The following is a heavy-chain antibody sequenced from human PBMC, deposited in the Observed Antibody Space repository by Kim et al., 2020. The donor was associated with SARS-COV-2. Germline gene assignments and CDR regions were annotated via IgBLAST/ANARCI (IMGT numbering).Heavy chain of an antibody. J-gene: IGHJ6*02. D-gene: IGHD5-12*01. CDR2: ISGSGGRT. Sequence: GGSLRLSCAASGFSFSSYAMSWVRQAPGKGLEWVSAISGSGGRTYYADAVKGRFTISRDNSKNTLYLQMNSLRAEDTAVCYCAKEGAGYSDYDARYYYYGMDVWGQGTTVTVSS. CDR3: AKEGAGYSDYDARYYYYGMDV. V-gene: IGHV3-23*01. CDR1: GFSFSSYA.